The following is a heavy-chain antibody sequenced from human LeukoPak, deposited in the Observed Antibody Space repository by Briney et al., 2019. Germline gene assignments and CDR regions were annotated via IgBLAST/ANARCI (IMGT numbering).Heavy chain of an antibody. CDR3: TREGPFMGATDY. CDR1: GGSISIYY. D-gene: IGHD1-26*01. Sequence: SETLSLTCNVSGGSISIYYWSWIRQPAGKGLEWIGRIYTSGSTNYNPSLKSRVTMSVDTSKSQFSLMLRSVTAADTAVYYCTREGPFMGATDYWGQGTLVTVSS. CDR2: IYTSGST. V-gene: IGHV4-4*07. J-gene: IGHJ4*02.